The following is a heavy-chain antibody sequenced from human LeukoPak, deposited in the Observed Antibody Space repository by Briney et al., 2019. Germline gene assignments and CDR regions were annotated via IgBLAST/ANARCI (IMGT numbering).Heavy chain of an antibody. Sequence: SETLSLTCYVSGFSISSGYYWGWIRQPPGKGLEWIGTIYQSGSTYYNPSLKTRVTISVHTSKKQFSLQLTSVTAADTAVYYCARSFHYYDSSVAAFDIWGQGTMVTVSS. CDR3: ARSFHYYDSSVAAFDI. D-gene: IGHD3-22*01. J-gene: IGHJ3*02. V-gene: IGHV4-38-2*01. CDR1: GFSISSGYY. CDR2: IYQSGST.